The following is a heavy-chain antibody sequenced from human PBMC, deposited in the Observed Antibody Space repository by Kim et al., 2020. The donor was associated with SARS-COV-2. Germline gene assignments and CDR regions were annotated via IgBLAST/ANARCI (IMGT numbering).Heavy chain of an antibody. J-gene: IGHJ6*02. CDR2: ISSSGSTI. CDR1: GFTFSSYE. D-gene: IGHD6-6*01. V-gene: IGHV3-48*03. Sequence: GGSLRLSCAASGFTFSSYEMNWVRQAPGKGLEWVSYISSSGSTIYYADSVKGRFTISRDNAKNSLYLQMNSLRAEDTAVYYCARDLGSSFLWYYYYGMDVWGQGTTVTVSS. CDR3: ARDLGSSFLWYYYYGMDV.